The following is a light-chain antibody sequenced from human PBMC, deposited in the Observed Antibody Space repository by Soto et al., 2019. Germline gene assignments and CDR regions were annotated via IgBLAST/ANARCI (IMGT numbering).Light chain of an antibody. CDR2: DVS. V-gene: IGLV2-14*01. CDR3: SSYTSSSTVV. CDR1: SSDVGGYNY. J-gene: IGLJ2*01. Sequence: QSALTQPASVSGSPGQSITISCTGTSSDVGGYNYVSWYQQHPGKAPKLLIYDVSNRPSGVSNRFSGSNSCNTASLTISGLQAEDEADYYCSSYTSSSTVVFGGGTKLTVL.